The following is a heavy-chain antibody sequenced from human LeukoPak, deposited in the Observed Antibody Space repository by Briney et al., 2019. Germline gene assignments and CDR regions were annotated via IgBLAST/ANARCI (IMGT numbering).Heavy chain of an antibody. CDR1: GFTFSSYS. J-gene: IGHJ3*02. CDR3: AREAQIAARPSSAFDI. V-gene: IGHV3-48*01. CDR2: ISSSSSTI. D-gene: IGHD6-6*01. Sequence: GGSLRFSCAASGFTFSSYSMNWVRQAPGKGLEWVSYISSSSSTIYYADSVKGRFTISRDNAKNSLYLQMNSLRAEDTAVYYCAREAQIAARPSSAFDIWGQGTMVTVSS.